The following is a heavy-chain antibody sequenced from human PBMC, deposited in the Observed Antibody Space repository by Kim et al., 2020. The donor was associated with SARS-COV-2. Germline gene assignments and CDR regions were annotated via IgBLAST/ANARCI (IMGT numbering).Heavy chain of an antibody. V-gene: IGHV3-30*18. CDR3: AKDGIKFLYSNWFDP. J-gene: IGHJ5*02. D-gene: IGHD5-12*01. CDR1: GFTFSSYG. Sequence: GGSLRLSCAASGFTFSSYGMHWVRQAPGKGLEWVAVISYDGSNKYYADSVKGRFTISRDNSKNTLYLQMNSLRAEDTAVYYCAKDGIKFLYSNWFDPWGQGTLVTVSS. CDR2: ISYDGSNK.